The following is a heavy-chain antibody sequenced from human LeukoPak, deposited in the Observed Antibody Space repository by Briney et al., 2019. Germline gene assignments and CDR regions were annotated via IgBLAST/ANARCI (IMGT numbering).Heavy chain of an antibody. CDR1: GFTVSYNY. CDR3: ARRVQSEP. Sequence: GGSVTLSCAASGFTVSYNYMMWVRPAPGKGLEGGAGIYSGGNTYYADSVKGRFTIYRDNSKNMLSLQMTNLSAEDTAVYYCARRVQSEPWGQGTLVTVSS. J-gene: IGHJ5*02. V-gene: IGHV3-53*05. CDR2: IYSGGNT.